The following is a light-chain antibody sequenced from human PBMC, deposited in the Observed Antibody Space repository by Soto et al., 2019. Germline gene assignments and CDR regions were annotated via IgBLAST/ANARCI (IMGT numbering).Light chain of an antibody. J-gene: IGKJ1*01. CDR2: QAS. CDR3: QQYSSYVWT. Sequence: DIPMTQSPSTLSASVGDRVTITCRASQGISPWLAWYQQKPGKAPKLLMYQASSLESGVPSRFSGSVSGTEFTLTISSLHPDDFATYYCQQYSSYVWTFGQGTKVEIK. V-gene: IGKV1-5*03. CDR1: QGISPW.